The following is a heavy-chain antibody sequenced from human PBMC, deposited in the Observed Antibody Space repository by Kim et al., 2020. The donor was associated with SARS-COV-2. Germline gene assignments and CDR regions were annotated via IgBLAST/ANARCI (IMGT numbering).Heavy chain of an antibody. CDR1: GYTFTNYW. CDR2: IYPGDSDT. Sequence: GESLKISCKGSGYTFTNYWIGWVRQMPGKGLEWMGIIYPGDSDTRYSPSFQGQVTISADKSISTAYLQWSSLKASDTAMYYCARQKKYYYETSGYYYPFDLWGQGPLVTVSS. D-gene: IGHD3-22*01. J-gene: IGHJ5*02. CDR3: ARQKKYYYETSGYYYPFDL. V-gene: IGHV5-51*01.